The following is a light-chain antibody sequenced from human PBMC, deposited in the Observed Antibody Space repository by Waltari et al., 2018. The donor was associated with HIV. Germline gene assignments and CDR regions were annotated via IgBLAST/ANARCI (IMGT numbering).Light chain of an antibody. CDR2: DVS. V-gene: IGLV2-14*01. CDR3: SSYTSSSTVV. J-gene: IGLJ2*01. Sequence: QSALTQPASVSGSPGQSITISCTGTNSDVGGYNYVSWYQQYPGKAPKLMIYDVSNRPSGLSNRFSASKSGNTASLTISGLQAEDEADYYCSSYTSSSTVVFGGGTKLTVL. CDR1: NSDVGGYNY.